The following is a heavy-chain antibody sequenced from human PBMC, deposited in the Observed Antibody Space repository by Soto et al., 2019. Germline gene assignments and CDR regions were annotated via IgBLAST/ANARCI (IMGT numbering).Heavy chain of an antibody. J-gene: IGHJ6*02. D-gene: IGHD2-15*01. Sequence: PSETLSLTCTVSGGSISSGDYYWSWIRQPPGKGLEWIGYIYYSGSTYYNPSLKSRVTISVDTSKNQFSLKLSSVTAADTAVYYCARKGLLPPYYYSSYGMDVWVQGTTLTVSS. V-gene: IGHV4-30-4*01. CDR3: ARKGLLPPYYYSSYGMDV. CDR1: GGSISSGDYY. CDR2: IYYSGST.